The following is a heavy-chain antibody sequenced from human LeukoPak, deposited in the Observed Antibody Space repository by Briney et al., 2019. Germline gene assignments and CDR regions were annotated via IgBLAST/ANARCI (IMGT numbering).Heavy chain of an antibody. CDR3: ARSGGSYPYYFDY. Sequence: GGSLRLSCAASGFTFSSYAISWVRQAPGQGLEWMGGIIPIFGTANYAQKFQGRVTITADESTSTAYMELSSLRSEDTAVYYCARSGGSYPYYFDYWGQGTLVTVSS. CDR1: GFTFSSYA. J-gene: IGHJ4*02. V-gene: IGHV1-69*01. D-gene: IGHD1-26*01. CDR2: IIPIFGTA.